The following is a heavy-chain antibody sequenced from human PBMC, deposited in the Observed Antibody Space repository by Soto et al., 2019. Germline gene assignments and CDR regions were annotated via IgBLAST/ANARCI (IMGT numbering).Heavy chain of an antibody. Sequence: QVQRQVSGPGLVKPSATLSLTCTVSDGSISSYYWSWIRQPPGKGLVWLGYPFYTGSTNHNPSLKSRVTISLDMSTNQFSLRLSSVTAADTATYYCSKSRDGYNLNAIDDWGQGFLVTVSS. J-gene: IGHJ4*02. CDR2: PFYTGST. D-gene: IGHD5-12*01. V-gene: IGHV4-59*01. CDR1: DGSISSYY. CDR3: SKSRDGYNLNAIDD.